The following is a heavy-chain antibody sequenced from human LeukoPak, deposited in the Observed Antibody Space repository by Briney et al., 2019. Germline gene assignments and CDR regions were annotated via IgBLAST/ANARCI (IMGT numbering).Heavy chain of an antibody. D-gene: IGHD3-9*01. V-gene: IGHV3-74*01. CDR3: TKDFDAATGY. CDR2: INPDGSST. J-gene: IGHJ4*02. CDR1: GFTFGTYW. Sequence: GGSLRLSCGASGFTFGTYWMHWVGHAPGKGLVWVSRINPDGSSTGYADSVRGRFTISRDNAKNALYLQMNSLRAEDTAVYYCTKDFDAATGYWGQGTLVTVSS.